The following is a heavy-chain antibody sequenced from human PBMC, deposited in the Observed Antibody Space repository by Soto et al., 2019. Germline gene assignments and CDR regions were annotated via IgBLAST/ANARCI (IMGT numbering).Heavy chain of an antibody. J-gene: IGHJ4*02. Sequence: QITLKESGPTLVKPTQTLTLSCSFSGFSLSTTGVGVGWIRQSPGKALEWLAIIYWDNDTRYSPSLKSRVTITKDTSKNQVGLTVTNMDPVDTGTYYCARALWFGEPHWGQGALVTVSS. CDR2: IYWDNDT. V-gene: IGHV2-5*02. CDR3: ARALWFGEPH. D-gene: IGHD3-10*01. CDR1: GFSLSTTGVG.